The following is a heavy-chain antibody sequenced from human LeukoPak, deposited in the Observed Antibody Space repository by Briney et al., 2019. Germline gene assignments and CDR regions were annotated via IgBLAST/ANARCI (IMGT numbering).Heavy chain of an antibody. CDR3: AKVMDIVVVVAATSDY. D-gene: IGHD2-15*01. J-gene: IGHJ4*02. CDR1: GFTFSSYA. Sequence: PGGSLRLSXAASGFTFSSYAMSWVRQAPGKGLEWVSAISGSGGSTYYADSVKGRFTISRDNSKNTLYLQMNSLRAEDTAVYYCAKVMDIVVVVAATSDYWGQGTLVTVSS. CDR2: ISGSGGST. V-gene: IGHV3-23*01.